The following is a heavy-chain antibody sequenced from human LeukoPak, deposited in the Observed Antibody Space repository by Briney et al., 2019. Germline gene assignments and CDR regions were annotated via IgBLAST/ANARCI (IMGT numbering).Heavy chain of an antibody. V-gene: IGHV3-7*01. CDR3: ARGQLADIY. D-gene: IGHD2-2*01. Sequence: GGSLRLSCAASGFTFNTYWMSWVRQAPGKGLEWVAKIKPDGSEKSYVDSVKGRFTISRGNAKNSVYLQMNSLRVEDTAVYYCARGQLADIYWGQGALVTVSS. CDR1: GFTFNTYW. J-gene: IGHJ4*02. CDR2: IKPDGSEK.